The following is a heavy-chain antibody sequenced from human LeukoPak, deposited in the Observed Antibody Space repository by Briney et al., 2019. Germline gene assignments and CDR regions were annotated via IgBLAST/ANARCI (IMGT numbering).Heavy chain of an antibody. V-gene: IGHV3-33*08. J-gene: IGHJ4*02. Sequence: PGGSLRLSCAASGFTLTDQYMHWVRQAPGKGLEWVAVIWYDGSNKYYADSVKGRFTISRDNSKNTLYLQMNSLRAEDTAVYYCARGPIGYKNYYFDYWGQGTLVTVSS. D-gene: IGHD5-18*01. CDR1: GFTLTDQY. CDR2: IWYDGSNK. CDR3: ARGPIGYKNYYFDY.